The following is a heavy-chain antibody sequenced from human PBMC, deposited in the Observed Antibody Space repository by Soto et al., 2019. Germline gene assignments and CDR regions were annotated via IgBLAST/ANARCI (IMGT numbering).Heavy chain of an antibody. J-gene: IGHJ6*02. CDR1: GFGFSSYA. D-gene: IGHD6-19*01. Sequence: GGSLRLSCAASGFGFSSYAMSWVRQAPGKGLEWVSAISGSGASTYYAESVKGRFTISRDNSKNTLYLQMNSLRAEDTAVYYCAKEQWLGRNFYGMDVWGQGTTVTVSS. CDR3: AKEQWLGRNFYGMDV. CDR2: ISGSGAST. V-gene: IGHV3-23*01.